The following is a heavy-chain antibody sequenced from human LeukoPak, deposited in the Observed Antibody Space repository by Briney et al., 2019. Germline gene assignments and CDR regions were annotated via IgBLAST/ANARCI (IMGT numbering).Heavy chain of an antibody. CDR3: ARESESSGWYDY. D-gene: IGHD6-19*01. J-gene: IGHJ4*02. CDR1: GFMFHDYA. CDR2: ISGDGGST. V-gene: IGHV3-43*02. Sequence: GGSLGLSCAAPGFMFHDYAIHCVRQAPGKGLEWVSLISGDGGSTFYADSVKSRFTISRDNSKNSLYLQMNSLRSDDTALYYCARESESSGWYDYWGQGTLVTVSS.